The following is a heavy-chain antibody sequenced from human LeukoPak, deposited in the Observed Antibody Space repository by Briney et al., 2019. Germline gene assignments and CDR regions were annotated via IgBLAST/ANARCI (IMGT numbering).Heavy chain of an antibody. V-gene: IGHV3-11*01. J-gene: IGHJ5*02. CDR2: ISPDDTTM. Sequence: GGSLRLSCAASGFTLSDYYMSWIRQTQGKGLEWVSYISPDDTTMYYADSVKGRFTISRDNAKNSPYLQMNSLRAEDMALYYCVRDYGDYVGWFDPWGQGTLVTVSS. CDR1: GFTLSDYY. CDR3: VRDYGDYVGWFDP. D-gene: IGHD4-17*01.